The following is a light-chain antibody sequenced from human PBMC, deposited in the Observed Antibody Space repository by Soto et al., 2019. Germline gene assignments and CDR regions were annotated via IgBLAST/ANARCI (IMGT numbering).Light chain of an antibody. CDR3: LQYDSWPPYT. CDR1: QSISSN. Sequence: EVVMTQSPATLSVSPGERATLSCRASQSISSNLAWYQQAPGQAPRLFIYGASTRATRIPARFSGSGSGTEFTLTISSLQSEDFAVYFCLQYDSWPPYTFGQGTKLEIK. J-gene: IGKJ2*01. V-gene: IGKV3-15*01. CDR2: GAS.